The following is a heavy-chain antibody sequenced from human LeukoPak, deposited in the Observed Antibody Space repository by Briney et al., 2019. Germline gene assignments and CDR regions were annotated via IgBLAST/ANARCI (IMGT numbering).Heavy chain of an antibody. D-gene: IGHD1-14*01. J-gene: IGHJ5*02. CDR1: GGSISSGSYY. Sequence: PSQTLSLTCTVSGGSISSGSYYWSWIRQPPGKGLEWIGYIYYSGNPNYNPSLKSRVTISVDTSKNQFSLILSPVTAADTAVYYCAKGGPEASAGLSWFDPWGQGTLVTVSS. CDR2: IYYSGNP. CDR3: AKGGPEASAGLSWFDP. V-gene: IGHV4-61*01.